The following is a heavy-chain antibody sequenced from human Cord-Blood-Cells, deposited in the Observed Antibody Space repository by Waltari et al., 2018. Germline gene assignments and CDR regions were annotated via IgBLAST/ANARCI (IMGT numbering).Heavy chain of an antibody. CDR1: GGTFSSYA. CDR3: ARGYSGSPYYFDY. V-gene: IGHV1-69*01. J-gene: IGHJ4*02. D-gene: IGHD1-26*01. Sequence: QVQLVQSGAEVKKPGSSVKVSCKASGGTFSSYAISWVRQAPGQGLEWMGVNIPILGTANYAQKFKCRVTITADESTSTAYMELSSLRSEDTAVYYCARGYSGSPYYFDYWGQGTLVTVSS. CDR2: NIPILGTA.